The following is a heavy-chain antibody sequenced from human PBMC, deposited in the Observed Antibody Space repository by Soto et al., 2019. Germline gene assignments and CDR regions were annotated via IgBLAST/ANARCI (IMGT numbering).Heavy chain of an antibody. V-gene: IGHV4-39*01. Sequence: SETPSLTCNVSVGSISSSSYYWGWIRQPPGKGLEWIGSIYYSGSTYYNPSLKSRVTISVDTSKNQFSLKLSSVTAADAAVYYCARHTRSGCSSTSCYSDVWGQGTTVTVSS. D-gene: IGHD2-2*01. CDR3: ARHTRSGCSSTSCYSDV. CDR1: VGSISSSSYY. CDR2: IYYSGST. J-gene: IGHJ6*02.